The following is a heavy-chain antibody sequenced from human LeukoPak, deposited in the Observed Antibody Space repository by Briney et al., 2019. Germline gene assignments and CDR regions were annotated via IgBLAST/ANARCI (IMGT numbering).Heavy chain of an antibody. CDR3: ARARTVVDSIPDY. CDR1: GFTFSSYS. J-gene: IGHJ4*02. CDR2: ISSSSSYI. Sequence: GGSLRLSCAASGFTFSSYSMNWVRQAPGKGLEWISSISSSSSYIYYADSVKGRFTISRDNAKNSLYLQMNSLRAEDTAVYYCARARTVVDSIPDYWGQGTLVTVSS. V-gene: IGHV3-21*01. D-gene: IGHD4-23*01.